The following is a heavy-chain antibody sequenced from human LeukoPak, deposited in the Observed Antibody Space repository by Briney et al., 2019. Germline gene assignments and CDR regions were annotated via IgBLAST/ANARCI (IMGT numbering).Heavy chain of an antibody. D-gene: IGHD6-6*01. CDR2: MNPNSGNT. V-gene: IGHV1-8*03. J-gene: IGHJ3*02. CDR3: ARVDILAARGPSPSSDAFDI. Sequence: ASVKVSCKASGYTLTSYDINWVRQSTGQGLEWMGWMNPNSGNTGYAQKFQGRVTITRNTSISTAYMELSSLRSEDTAVYYCARVDILAARGPSPSSDAFDIWGQGTMVTVSS. CDR1: GYTLTSYD.